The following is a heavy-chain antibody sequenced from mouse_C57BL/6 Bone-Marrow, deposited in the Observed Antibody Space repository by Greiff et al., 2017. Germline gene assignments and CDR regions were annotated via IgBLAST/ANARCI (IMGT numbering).Heavy chain of an antibody. Sequence: QVQLQQPGAELVKPGASVKLSCKASGYTFTSYWMHWVKQRPGQGLEWIGMIHPNSGGTNYNEKFKGKATLTVDKSSSTAYMQLSSLTSEVSAVDYCARLRITTVVAWYFDVWGTGTTVTVSS. J-gene: IGHJ1*03. CDR3: ARLRITTVVAWYFDV. V-gene: IGHV1-64*01. CDR2: IHPNSGGT. CDR1: GYTFTSYW. D-gene: IGHD1-1*01.